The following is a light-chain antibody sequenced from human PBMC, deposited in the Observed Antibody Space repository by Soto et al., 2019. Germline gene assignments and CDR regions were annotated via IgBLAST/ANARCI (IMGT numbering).Light chain of an antibody. CDR1: SSNIGRNS. CDR2: DND. CDR3: GAWDNSLTVVV. V-gene: IGLV1-51*01. Sequence: QSVLTQPPSVSAAPGQKVTISCSGSSSNIGRNSVSWYQHLPGTAPKLLIYDNDKRPSGIPDRLSGSKSGTSATLGITGLQTGDEADYYCGAWDNSLTVVVFGGGTKLTVL. J-gene: IGLJ2*01.